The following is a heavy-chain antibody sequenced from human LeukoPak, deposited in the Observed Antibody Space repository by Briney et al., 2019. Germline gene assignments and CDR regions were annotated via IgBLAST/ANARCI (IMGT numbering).Heavy chain of an antibody. J-gene: IGHJ6*03. CDR2: IYTSGTTT. D-gene: IGHD1-26*01. CDR3: ARAKKRSGRSRNFYLDV. CDR1: DDPINSGVYY. Sequence: SETLSLTCTVSDDPINSGVYYWNWIRQPAGKGLEWIGHIYTSGTTTNSNPSLKSRVAISLDTSKNHFSLKLSSVTAADTAVYYCARAKKRSGRSRNFYLDVWGKGATVTVSS. V-gene: IGHV4-61*09.